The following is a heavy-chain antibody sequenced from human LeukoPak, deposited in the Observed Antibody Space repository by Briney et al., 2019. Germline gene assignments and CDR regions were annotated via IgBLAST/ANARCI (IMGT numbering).Heavy chain of an antibody. CDR1: GYTFTGYY. D-gene: IGHD2-2*01. CDR2: INPNSGGT. J-gene: IGHJ5*02. CDR3: AGDLGYCSSTSCYGYWFDP. V-gene: IGHV1-2*02. Sequence: GASVKVSCKASGYTFTGYYMHWVRQAPGQGLEWMGWINPNSGGTNYAQKFQGRVTMTRDTSISTAYMELSRLRSDDTAVYYCAGDLGYCSSTSCYGYWFDPWGQGTLVTVSS.